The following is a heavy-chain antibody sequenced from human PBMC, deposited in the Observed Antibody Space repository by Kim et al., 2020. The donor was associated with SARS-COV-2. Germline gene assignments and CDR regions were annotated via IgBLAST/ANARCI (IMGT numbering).Heavy chain of an antibody. CDR3: AKFGGLRLGELSFFDY. CDR2: ISGSGGST. J-gene: IGHJ4*02. V-gene: IGHV3-23*01. D-gene: IGHD3-16*02. CDR1: GFTFSSYA. Sequence: GGSLRLSCAASGFTFSSYAMSWVRQAPGKGLEWVSAISGSGGSTYYADSVKGRFTISRDNSKNTLYLQMNSLRAEDTAVYYCAKFGGLRLGELSFFDYWGQGTLVTVSS.